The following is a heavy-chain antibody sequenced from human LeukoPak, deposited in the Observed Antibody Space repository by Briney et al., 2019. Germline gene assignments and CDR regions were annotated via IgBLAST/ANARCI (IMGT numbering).Heavy chain of an antibody. Sequence: SVKVSCKASGDTFSCYAISWVRQAPGQGLEWMGGIIPIFGTANYAQKFQGRVTITADKSTSTAYMELSSLRSEDTAVYYCARVGYCSGGSCYGAFDIWGQGTMVTVSS. CDR2: IIPIFGTA. V-gene: IGHV1-69*06. CDR3: ARVGYCSGGSCYGAFDI. CDR1: GDTFSCYA. J-gene: IGHJ3*02. D-gene: IGHD2-15*01.